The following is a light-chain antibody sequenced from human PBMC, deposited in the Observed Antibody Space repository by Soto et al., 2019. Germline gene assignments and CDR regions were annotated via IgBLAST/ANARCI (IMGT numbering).Light chain of an antibody. CDR3: TSYVPSDNYV. V-gene: IGLV2-8*01. CDR1: TSEVGGYNY. J-gene: IGLJ1*01. Sequence: QSVLTQPPSASGSPGQSVTISCTGTTSEVGGYNYVSWYQQHPGKAPKLMIYEVIKRPSGVPDRFSGSRSGNTASLTVSGLQAEDEADYYCTSYVPSDNYVFGTGTKVTVL. CDR2: EVI.